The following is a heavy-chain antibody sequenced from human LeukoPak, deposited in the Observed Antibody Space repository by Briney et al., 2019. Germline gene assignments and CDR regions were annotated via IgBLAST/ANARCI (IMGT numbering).Heavy chain of an antibody. Sequence: ASVKVSCKASGYTFTCYYMHWVRQAPGQGLEWMGWINPNSGGTNYAQKFQGWVTMTRDTSISTAYMELSRLRSDDTAVYYCARDPGSMVRGVRGTGFDYWGQGTLVTVSS. CDR2: INPNSGGT. J-gene: IGHJ4*02. V-gene: IGHV1-2*04. D-gene: IGHD3-10*01. CDR3: ARDPGSMVRGVRGTGFDY. CDR1: GYTFTCYY.